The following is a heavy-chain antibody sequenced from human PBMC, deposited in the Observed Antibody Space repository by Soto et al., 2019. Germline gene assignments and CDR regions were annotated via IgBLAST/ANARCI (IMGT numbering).Heavy chain of an antibody. V-gene: IGHV4-39*01. Sequence: SETLSLTCTVSGGSISSSSYFWGWIRQPPGKGLEWIGSIYYSGSTYYNPSLKSRVTISVDTSKNQFSLKLSSVTAADTAVYYCARYCSTASCRTWDVWGNGTTVTVSS. CDR1: GGSISSSSYF. J-gene: IGHJ6*04. D-gene: IGHD2-2*01. CDR3: ARYCSTASCRTWDV. CDR2: IYYSGST.